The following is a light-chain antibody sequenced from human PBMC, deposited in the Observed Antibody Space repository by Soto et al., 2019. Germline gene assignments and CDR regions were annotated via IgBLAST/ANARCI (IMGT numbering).Light chain of an antibody. J-gene: IGLJ1*01. CDR2: EGG. Sequence: QSALAQPASVSGSPGQSITISCTGTSSDVGSYNLVSWYQQHPGKAPKLMIYEGGKRPSGVSNRFSGSRSGNTASLTISGLQAEDEADYYCCSYAGSSTYVFETGTKVTV. CDR1: SSDVGSYNL. CDR3: CSYAGSSTYV. V-gene: IGLV2-23*01.